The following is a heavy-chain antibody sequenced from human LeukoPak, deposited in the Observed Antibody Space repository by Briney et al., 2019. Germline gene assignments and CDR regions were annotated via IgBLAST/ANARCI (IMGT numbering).Heavy chain of an antibody. V-gene: IGHV4-4*02. CDR3: ARELRDCSSSICYTSLDY. CDR1: GGSISSSNW. Sequence: SGTLSLTCAVSGGSISSSNWWSWVRQPPGKGLEWIGEIYHSGSTNYNPSLKSRVTISVDKSKNQFSLKLSSVTAADTAVYYCARELRDCSSSICYTSLDYWGQGTLVTVSS. D-gene: IGHD2-2*02. J-gene: IGHJ4*02. CDR2: IYHSGST.